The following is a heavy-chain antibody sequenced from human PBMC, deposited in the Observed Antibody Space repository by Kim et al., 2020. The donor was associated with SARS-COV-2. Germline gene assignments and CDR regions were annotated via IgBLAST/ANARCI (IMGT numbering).Heavy chain of an antibody. Sequence: ASVKVSCKASGYIFHGYGVSWVRQAPGQGLEWMGWISVYNGHTDYAQKFQGRVTVTADTSTSTVYMELRSLRFDDTAMYYCARVYYDSSGYPLPPQWHDPWGRGTLVTVSS. CDR2: ISVYNGHT. D-gene: IGHD3-22*01. CDR3: ARVYYDSSGYPLPPQWHDP. CDR1: GYIFHGYG. J-gene: IGHJ5*02. V-gene: IGHV1-18*01.